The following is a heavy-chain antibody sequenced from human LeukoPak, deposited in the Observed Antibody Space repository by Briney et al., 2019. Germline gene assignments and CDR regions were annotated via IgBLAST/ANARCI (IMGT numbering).Heavy chain of an antibody. CDR3: AKAEGSSWYLDYYYMDV. CDR1: GFTFSSYA. Sequence: GGSLRLSCAASGFTFSSYAMNWVRQAPGKGLEWVSTISGSGANTYNADSVKGRFTISRDNSKNTLYLQMNSLRAEDTAVYYCAKAEGSSWYLDYYYMDVWGKGTTVTVSS. CDR2: ISGSGANT. J-gene: IGHJ6*03. D-gene: IGHD6-13*01. V-gene: IGHV3-23*01.